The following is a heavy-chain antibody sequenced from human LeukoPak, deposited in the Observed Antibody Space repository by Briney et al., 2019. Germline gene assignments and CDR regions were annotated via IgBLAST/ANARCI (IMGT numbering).Heavy chain of an antibody. CDR3: ARGHCSSTSCIPYYYYYYGMDV. Sequence: GASVKVSCKASGYIFTNYYMHWVRQAPGQGLEWMGTINPSGGSTTYAQKFQGRVTMTRDTSTSTVYMELSSLRSEDTAVYYCARGHCSSTSCIPYYYYYYGMDVWGQGTTVTVSS. CDR2: INPSGGST. J-gene: IGHJ6*02. V-gene: IGHV1-46*01. CDR1: GYIFTNYY. D-gene: IGHD2-2*01.